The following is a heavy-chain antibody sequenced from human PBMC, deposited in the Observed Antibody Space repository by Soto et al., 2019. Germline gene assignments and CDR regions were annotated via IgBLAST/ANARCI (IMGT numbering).Heavy chain of an antibody. V-gene: IGHV3-15*01. Sequence: EVQLVESGGGLVQPGESLRVSCAVSGFSVSDTWMNWVRQAPGKGLEWVGRINTGGASDYAAPVRVRFFISRDESQNTLYLQMHGLKSDDTAVYYCSRDKDSSDYGLDHWGQGTLVTVSS. CDR2: INTGGAS. CDR1: GFSVSDTW. D-gene: IGHD4-17*01. J-gene: IGHJ4*02. CDR3: SRDKDSSDYGLDH.